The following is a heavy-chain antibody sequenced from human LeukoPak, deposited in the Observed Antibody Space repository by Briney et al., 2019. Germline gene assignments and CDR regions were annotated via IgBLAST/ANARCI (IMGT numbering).Heavy chain of an antibody. V-gene: IGHV1-18*01. D-gene: IGHD5-12*01. CDR3: AREYRHQPD. CDR2: ISAYNGNT. J-gene: IGHJ4*02. Sequence: ASVKVSCKASGHTFTSYGISWVRQAPGQGLEWMGWISAYNGNTKYAQKLQGRVTMTTDTSTSTAYMELSSLRSEDTAVYYCAREYRHQPDWGQGTLVTVSS. CDR1: GHTFTSYG.